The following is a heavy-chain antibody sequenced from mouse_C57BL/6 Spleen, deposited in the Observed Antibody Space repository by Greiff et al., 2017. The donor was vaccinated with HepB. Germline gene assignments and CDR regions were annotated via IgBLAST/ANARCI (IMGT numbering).Heavy chain of an antibody. D-gene: IGHD2-10*01. Sequence: DVHLVESGGGLVKPGGSLKLSCAASGFTFSSYAMSWVRQTPEKRLEWVATISDGGSYTYYPDNVKGRFTISRDNAKNNLYLQMSHLKSEDTAMYYCARDALLAVPFGYWGQGTTLTVSS. CDR2: ISDGGSYT. CDR3: ARDALLAVPFGY. V-gene: IGHV5-4*01. J-gene: IGHJ2*01. CDR1: GFTFSSYA.